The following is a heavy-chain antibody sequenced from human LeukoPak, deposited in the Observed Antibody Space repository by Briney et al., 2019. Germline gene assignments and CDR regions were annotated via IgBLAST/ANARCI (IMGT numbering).Heavy chain of an antibody. CDR2: IRYDGSNK. V-gene: IGHV3-30*02. D-gene: IGHD3-22*01. CDR3: AKPDYYDSSGLNSFDY. Sequence: PGGALRLSCAASGFTFSSYGMHWVRQAPGKGLEWEAFIRYDGSNKYYADSVTGRFTISRDNSKNTLYLQMNSLRAEDTAVYYCAKPDYYDSSGLNSFDYWGQGTLVTVSS. J-gene: IGHJ4*02. CDR1: GFTFSSYG.